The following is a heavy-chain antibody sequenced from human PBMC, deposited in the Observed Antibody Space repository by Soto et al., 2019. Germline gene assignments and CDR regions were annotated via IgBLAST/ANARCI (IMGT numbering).Heavy chain of an antibody. V-gene: IGHV3-23*01. J-gene: IGHJ4*02. CDR3: AKTYNWNPDY. CDR2: LSGSGYST. CDR1: GFTFSSYS. Sequence: GGSLRLSCAASGFTFSSYSMSWVRQAPGKGLEWVSTLSGSGYSTYYAGSVKGRFTISRDNSKNTLYLQMNSLRAEDSAVYYCAKTYNWNPDYWGQGTLVTVSS. D-gene: IGHD1-20*01.